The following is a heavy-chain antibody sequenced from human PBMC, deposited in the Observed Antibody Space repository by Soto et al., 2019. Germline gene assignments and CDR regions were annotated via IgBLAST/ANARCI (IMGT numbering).Heavy chain of an antibody. J-gene: IGHJ4*02. Sequence: ASVKVSCKASGYTFADRYIHWVRQAPGQGLEWMGLINSNTGATHYSHRFQGRVSLTRDTSITTAYMELNSLTSDDTAVYFCARIRPGSLLLYLLALWGQGTLVTVPS. CDR2: INSNTGAT. D-gene: IGHD6-13*01. V-gene: IGHV1-2*06. CDR1: GYTFADRY. CDR3: ARIRPGSLLLYLLAL.